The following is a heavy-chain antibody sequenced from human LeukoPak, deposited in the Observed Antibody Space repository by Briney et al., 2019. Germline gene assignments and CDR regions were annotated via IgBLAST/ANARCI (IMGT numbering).Heavy chain of an antibody. CDR2: IRYDGSNK. Sequence: GGSLRLSCAASGFTFSSYGMHWVRQAPGKGLEWVAFIRYDGSNKYYADSVKGRFTISRDNSKNTLYLQMNSLRAEDTAVYYCAKDPRDYPFFDYWGQGTLVTVSS. CDR1: GFTFSSYG. V-gene: IGHV3-30*02. CDR3: AKDPRDYPFFDY. D-gene: IGHD4-17*01. J-gene: IGHJ4*02.